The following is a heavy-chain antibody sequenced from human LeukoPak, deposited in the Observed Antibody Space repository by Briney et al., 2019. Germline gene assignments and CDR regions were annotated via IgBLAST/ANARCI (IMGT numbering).Heavy chain of an antibody. V-gene: IGHV4-34*01. CDR3: AREEEQLVYWFDP. Sequence: PSETLSLTCAVSGGSISSGGYSWSWIRQPPGKGLEWIGEINHSGSTNYNPSLKSRVTISVDTSKNQFSLKLSSVTAADTAVYYCAREEEQLVYWFDPWGQGTLVTVSS. CDR2: INHSGST. D-gene: IGHD6-6*01. CDR1: GGSISSGGYS. J-gene: IGHJ5*02.